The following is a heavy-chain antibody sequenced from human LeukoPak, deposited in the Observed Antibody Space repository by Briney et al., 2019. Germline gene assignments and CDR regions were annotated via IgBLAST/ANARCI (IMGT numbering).Heavy chain of an antibody. CDR2: INPKSGGA. CDR3: AREDFFSSGNSFDP. Sequence: ASVKVSATASGYTFPGYYIHWVRQAPGQGLEWMGWINPKSGGANYAQKFQGRVTMTRDTSISTAYMELSRLRSVDTAVYYCAREDFFSSGNSFDPWGQGPLVTVSS. J-gene: IGHJ5*02. D-gene: IGHD6-25*01. V-gene: IGHV1-2*02. CDR1: GYTFPGYY.